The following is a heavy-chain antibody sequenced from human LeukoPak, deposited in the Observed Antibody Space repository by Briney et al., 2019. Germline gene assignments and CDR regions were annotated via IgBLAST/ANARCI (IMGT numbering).Heavy chain of an antibody. V-gene: IGHV3-30*03. D-gene: IGHD1-7*01. CDR3: ARDQNFYFYYGMDV. J-gene: IGHJ6*02. Sequence: GGSLRLSCTGSGFTFSSYGMSWVRQAPGKGLEWVAAISLDGSNEYYADSVKGRFTISRDNSKNTLYLQMSSLRAEDTAVFYCARDQNFYFYYGMDVWGQGTTVTVSS. CDR1: GFTFSSYG. CDR2: ISLDGSNE.